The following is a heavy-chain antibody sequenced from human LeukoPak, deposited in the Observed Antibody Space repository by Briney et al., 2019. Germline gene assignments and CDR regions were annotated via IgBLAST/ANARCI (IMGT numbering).Heavy chain of an antibody. V-gene: IGHV4-39*01. Sequence: SQTLSLTCTVSGGSISSSSYYWGRIRQPPGRGREWIGYIYYSESTYHNPSLKSLVTTTEDTSKNQFTLKLCSMTAADTAVYYCAVVGTSLRDFDYWGQGTLVTVSS. J-gene: IGHJ4*02. CDR1: GGSISSSSYY. D-gene: IGHD2-15*01. CDR2: IYYSEST. CDR3: AVVGTSLRDFDY.